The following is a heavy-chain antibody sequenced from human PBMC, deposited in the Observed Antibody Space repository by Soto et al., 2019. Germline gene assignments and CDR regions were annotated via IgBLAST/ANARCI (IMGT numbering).Heavy chain of an antibody. V-gene: IGHV1-69*12. Sequence: QVQLVQSGAEEKKPGSSVKVSCRTTGGTFSSYLISWVRQAPGQGLEWMGGITPVFGTPNYAQNFQGRVTITVDESTSTAYLDLRSLRSEDTAVYYCARGITSDSWGQGTLVTVSS. D-gene: IGHD1-20*01. CDR1: GGTFSSYL. CDR3: ARGITSDS. J-gene: IGHJ4*02. CDR2: ITPVFGTP.